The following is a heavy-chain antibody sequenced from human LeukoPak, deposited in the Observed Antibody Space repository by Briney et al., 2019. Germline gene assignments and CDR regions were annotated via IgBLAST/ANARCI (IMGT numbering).Heavy chain of an antibody. D-gene: IGHD3-22*01. CDR1: GFTFSSYA. V-gene: IGHV3-23*01. CDR2: ISGSGGST. J-gene: IGHJ5*02. CDR3: AKGYDSSGYSAAWFDP. Sequence: GGSLRLSCTASGFTFSSYAMSWVRQAPGKGLEWVSVISGSGGSTYYGDSVKGRFTISRDNSKNTLYLQMNSLRAGDTAVYYCAKGYDSSGYSAAWFDPWGQGTLVTVSS.